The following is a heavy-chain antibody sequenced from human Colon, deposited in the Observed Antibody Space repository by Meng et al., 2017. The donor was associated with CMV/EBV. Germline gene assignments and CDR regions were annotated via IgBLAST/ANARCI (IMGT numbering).Heavy chain of an antibody. Sequence: GGSLRLSCAASGFTFSSYGMHWVRQAPGKGLEWVAFIRYDGSNKYYADSVKGRFTISRDNSKNTLYLQMNSLRAEDTAVYYCARGFGITIFGVVIPNYFDYWGQGTLVTVSS. J-gene: IGHJ4*02. D-gene: IGHD3-3*01. CDR3: ARGFGITIFGVVIPNYFDY. CDR2: IRYDGSNK. V-gene: IGHV3-30*02. CDR1: GFTFSSYG.